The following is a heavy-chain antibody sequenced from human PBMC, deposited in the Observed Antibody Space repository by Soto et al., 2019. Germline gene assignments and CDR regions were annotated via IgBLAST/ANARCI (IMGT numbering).Heavy chain of an antibody. D-gene: IGHD3-3*01. CDR3: AKDLAIFGVVNMDV. CDR2: ISYDGSNK. J-gene: IGHJ6*02. V-gene: IGHV3-30*18. Sequence: GGSLRLSCAASGFTFSSYGMHWVRQAPGKGLEWVAVISYDGSNKYYADSVKGRFTISRDNSKNTLYLQMNSLRAEDTAVYYCAKDLAIFGVVNMDVWGQGTTVTVSS. CDR1: GFTFSSYG.